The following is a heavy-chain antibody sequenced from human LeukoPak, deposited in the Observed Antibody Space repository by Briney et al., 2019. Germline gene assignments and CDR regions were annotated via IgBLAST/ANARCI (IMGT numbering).Heavy chain of an antibody. D-gene: IGHD6-19*01. CDR3: ARDKQWLVPWFDP. V-gene: IGHV3-11*06. CDR1: GFIFSDFY. Sequence: PGGSLRLSCAASGFIFSDFYMSWIRQAPGKGLEWLAYFSSGSSYTNYADSVKGRFTISRDDAKNSLYLQMDSLGADDTAVYYCARDKQWLVPWFDPWGQGTLVTVSS. CDR2: FSSGSSYT. J-gene: IGHJ5*02.